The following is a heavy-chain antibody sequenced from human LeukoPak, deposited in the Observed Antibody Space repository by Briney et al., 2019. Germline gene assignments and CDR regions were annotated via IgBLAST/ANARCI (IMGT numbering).Heavy chain of an antibody. Sequence: PGGSLRLSCVASGFTFSTSWVTSVRQAPGKGLEWVANIDKHGSGKYYADSVKGRLAISRDYAKNSVFLQMNSLRAEDTSVYYCARDAGWGYYDLWGQGTPVTVSS. CDR1: GFTFSTSW. D-gene: IGHD1-26*01. V-gene: IGHV3-7*01. CDR2: IDKHGSGK. CDR3: ARDAGWGYYDL. J-gene: IGHJ4*02.